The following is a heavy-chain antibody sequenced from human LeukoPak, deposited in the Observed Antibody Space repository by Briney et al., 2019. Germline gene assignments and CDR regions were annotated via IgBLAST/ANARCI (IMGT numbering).Heavy chain of an antibody. D-gene: IGHD2-2*02. Sequence: GESLKISCKGSGYSFPSYWIGWVRQMPGKGLEYMGVLYPGDSDARYSPSFQGQVTISADKSISTAYLQWSSLKASDTAMYYCARGVGPIVVVPAAIQHAFDIWGQGTMVTVSS. CDR3: ARGVGPIVVVPAAIQHAFDI. V-gene: IGHV5-51*01. CDR1: GYSFPSYW. J-gene: IGHJ3*02. CDR2: LYPGDSDA.